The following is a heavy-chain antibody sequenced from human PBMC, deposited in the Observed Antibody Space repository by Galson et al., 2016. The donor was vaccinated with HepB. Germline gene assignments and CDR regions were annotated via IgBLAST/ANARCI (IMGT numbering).Heavy chain of an antibody. CDR3: TRGYMQTGMNV. D-gene: IGHD5-18*01. Sequence: CAISGDSVTNDETTWNWIRQSPSRGLEWLGRTYYRSQWFNEYAVSVKSRITINSDTSRNQFSLQLDSVTPDDTAAYFGTRGYMQTGMNVWGQGTTVTASS. CDR1: GDSVTNDETT. J-gene: IGHJ6*02. V-gene: IGHV6-1*01. CDR2: TYYRSQWFN.